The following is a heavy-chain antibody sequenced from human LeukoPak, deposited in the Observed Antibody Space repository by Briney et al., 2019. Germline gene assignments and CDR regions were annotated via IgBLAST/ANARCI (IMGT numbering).Heavy chain of an antibody. CDR2: IYYSGST. Sequence: PSETLSLTRTVSGGSISSSSYYWGSIRQPPGKGLEWIATIYYSGSTYYNPSLKNRVTISVDTSKNQFSLKLSSVTAADTAVYYCARLLRPYSYDSSGYFTTSFDFWGQGTMVTVSS. D-gene: IGHD3-22*01. CDR1: GGSISSSSYY. CDR3: ARLLRPYSYDSSGYFTTSFDF. V-gene: IGHV4-39*01. J-gene: IGHJ3*01.